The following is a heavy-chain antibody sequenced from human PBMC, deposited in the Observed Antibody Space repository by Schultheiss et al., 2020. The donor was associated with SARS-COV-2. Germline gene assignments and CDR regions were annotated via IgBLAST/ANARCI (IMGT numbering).Heavy chain of an antibody. J-gene: IGHJ3*02. D-gene: IGHD4-17*01. CDR2: IYSGGST. Sequence: GGSLRLSCAASGFTVSSNYMSWVRQAPGKGLEWVSVIYSGGSTYYADSVKGRFTISRDNSKNTLYLLMNSLRAEDTAVYYCAKCASTVTILDAFDIWGQGTMVTVSS. CDR1: GFTVSSNY. CDR3: AKCASTVTILDAFDI. V-gene: IGHV3-53*01.